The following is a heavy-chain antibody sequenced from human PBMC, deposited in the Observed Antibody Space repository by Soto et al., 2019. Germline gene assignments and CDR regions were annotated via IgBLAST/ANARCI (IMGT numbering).Heavy chain of an antibody. CDR2: IIPIFGTA. CDR1: GGTFSSYA. J-gene: IGHJ6*02. CDR3: ARATVDTAMATYYYYGMDV. V-gene: IGHV1-69*01. D-gene: IGHD5-18*01. Sequence: QVQLVQSGAEVKKPGSSVKVSCKASGGTFSSYAISWVRQAPGQGLEWMGGIIPIFGTANYAQKFQGRVTITADESTSTAYMELSSLRSEDTAVYYWARATVDTAMATYYYYGMDVWGQGTTVTVSS.